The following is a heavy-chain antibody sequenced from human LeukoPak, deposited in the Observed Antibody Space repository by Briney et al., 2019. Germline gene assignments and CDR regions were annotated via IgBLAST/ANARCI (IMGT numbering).Heavy chain of an antibody. CDR3: ARHTRRSGNYFEN. CDR2: IHYSGNT. CDR1: GDSVRTNNYY. V-gene: IGHV4-61*01. Sequence: SGTLSLTCTVSGDSVRTNNYYWSWIRQPPGEGLEWIGYIHYSGNTNYNTSLKSRVTISVDTSKSQFSLKLSSVTAADTAVYYCARHTRRSGNYFENWGQGTLVTVSS. J-gene: IGHJ4*02. D-gene: IGHD1-1*01.